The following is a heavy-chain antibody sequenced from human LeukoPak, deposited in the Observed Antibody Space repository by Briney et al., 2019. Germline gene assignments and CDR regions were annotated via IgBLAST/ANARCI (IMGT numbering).Heavy chain of an antibody. CDR3: ASNIDSSGYDGEPGFDY. Sequence: SQTLSLTCAISGDSFSSNTAAWDWLRQSPSRGLEWLRRTYYRSKWYNDYAVSVRSRITINPDTSKNQFSLQLNSVTPEDTAVYYCASNIDSSGYDGEPGFDYWGQGTLVTVSS. CDR2: TYYRSKWYN. V-gene: IGHV6-1*01. CDR1: GDSFSSNTAA. J-gene: IGHJ4*02. D-gene: IGHD3-22*01.